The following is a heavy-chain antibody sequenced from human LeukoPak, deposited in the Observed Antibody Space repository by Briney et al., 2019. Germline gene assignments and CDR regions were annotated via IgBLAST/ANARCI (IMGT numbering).Heavy chain of an antibody. V-gene: IGHV1-8*02. Sequence: ASVKVSCKASGYTFTGYYMHWVRQAPGQGLEWMGWMNPNSGNTGYAQKFQGRVTMTRNTSISTAYMELSSLRSEDTAVYYCARASRTYDAFDIWGQGTMVTVSS. D-gene: IGHD2-2*01. CDR1: GYTFTGYY. J-gene: IGHJ3*02. CDR3: ARASRTYDAFDI. CDR2: MNPNSGNT.